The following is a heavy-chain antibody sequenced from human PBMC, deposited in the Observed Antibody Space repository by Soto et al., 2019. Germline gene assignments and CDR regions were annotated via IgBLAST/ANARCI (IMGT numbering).Heavy chain of an antibody. V-gene: IGHV1-24*01. D-gene: IGHD6-13*01. CDR1: GYTLTGLS. J-gene: IGHJ4*02. CDR3: AIAGAASRGFDY. Sequence: GASVKVYCKVSGYTLTGLSMHWVRQAPGKGLEWMGGFDPEDGETIYAQKFQGRVTMTEDTSTDTAYMELSSLRSEDTAVYYCAIAGAASRGFDYWGQGTLVTVSS. CDR2: FDPEDGET.